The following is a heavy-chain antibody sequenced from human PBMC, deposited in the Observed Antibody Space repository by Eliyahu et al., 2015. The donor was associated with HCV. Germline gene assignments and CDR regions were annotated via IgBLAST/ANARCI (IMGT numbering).Heavy chain of an antibody. Sequence: QVQLQESGPGLVKPSQTLSLTCTVSGGSISSDNYYWTWMRQHPRKGLEWIGYTHFSGSTYYNPSLKGRLSMSVDTSNNQFSLKLSSVTAADTAVYYCARRYCSGGSCYSPWGQGTLVTVSS. CDR1: GGSISSDNYY. D-gene: IGHD2-15*01. CDR2: THFSGST. V-gene: IGHV4-31*03. CDR3: ARRYCSGGSCYSP. J-gene: IGHJ5*02.